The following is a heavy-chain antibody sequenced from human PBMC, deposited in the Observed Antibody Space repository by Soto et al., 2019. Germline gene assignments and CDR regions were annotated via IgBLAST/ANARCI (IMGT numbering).Heavy chain of an antibody. CDR3: AKLAASDYYYNYPMDV. CDR1: GFSFSNYG. CDR2: ISYDGSNR. Sequence: GGSLRLSFAGPGFSFSNYGIPWVRQAPGKGLEWVAFISYDGSNRHYADSVKGRFTISRDNSKNTVYVQINSLRSDDTAVYYCAKLAASDYYYNYPMDVWGQGTTVTVSS. J-gene: IGHJ6*02. V-gene: IGHV3-30*18. D-gene: IGHD6-13*01.